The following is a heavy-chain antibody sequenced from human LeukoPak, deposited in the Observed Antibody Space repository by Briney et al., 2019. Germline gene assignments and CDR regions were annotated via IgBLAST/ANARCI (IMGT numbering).Heavy chain of an antibody. CDR2: INPNSGGT. J-gene: IGHJ6*03. Sequence: ASVKVSCKASGYTFTGYYMHWVRQAPGQGLEWMGWINPNSGGTNYAQKFQGRVTMTRDTSISTAYMELSRLRSDDTAVYYCARGPPGDSDYYYMDVWGEGTTVTVSS. CDR3: ARGPPGDSDYYYMDV. V-gene: IGHV1-2*02. CDR1: GYTFTGYY. D-gene: IGHD3-16*01.